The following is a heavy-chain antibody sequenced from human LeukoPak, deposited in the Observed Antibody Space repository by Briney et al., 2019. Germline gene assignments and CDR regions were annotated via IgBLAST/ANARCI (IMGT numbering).Heavy chain of an antibody. CDR3: ATYRQVLLPFES. D-gene: IGHD2-8*02. CDR2: IKQDGSEK. V-gene: IGHV3-7*03. J-gene: IGHJ4*02. CDR1: GFTFSSYW. Sequence: GGSLRLSCAASGFTFSSYWMSWVRQAPGKGLEWVANIKQDGSEKYYVDSVKGRFTISRDNAKSTLSLQMNSLRAEDTAIYYCATYRQVLLPFESWGQGTLVTVSS.